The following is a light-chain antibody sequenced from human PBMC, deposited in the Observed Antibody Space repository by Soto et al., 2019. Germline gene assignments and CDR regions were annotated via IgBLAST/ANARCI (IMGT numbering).Light chain of an antibody. CDR3: QQYGNSPGT. V-gene: IGKV3-11*01. Sequence: VVFAQSPATLCLSPGERPTLSCRTFLSVSVYLDWYQQKPGQAPRLLISDASNRATGIPARFSGSGSGTDFTLTISSLEPEDFAVYYCQQYGNSPGTFGQGTRLEI. J-gene: IGKJ5*01. CDR2: DAS. CDR1: LSVSVY.